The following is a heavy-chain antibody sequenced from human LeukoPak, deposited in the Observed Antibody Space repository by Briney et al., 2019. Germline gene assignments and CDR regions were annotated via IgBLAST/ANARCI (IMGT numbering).Heavy chain of an antibody. J-gene: IGHJ4*02. D-gene: IGHD3-22*01. V-gene: IGHV3-30*02. CDR3: AKVDPYDSSGYYLDY. CDR2: IRYDGSNK. CDR1: GFTFSSYG. Sequence: PGRSLRLSCAASGFTFSSYGMHWVRQAPGKGLEWVAFIRYDGSNKYYADSVKGRFTISRDNSKNTLYLQMNSLRAEDTAVYYCAKVDPYDSSGYYLDYWGQGTLVTVSS.